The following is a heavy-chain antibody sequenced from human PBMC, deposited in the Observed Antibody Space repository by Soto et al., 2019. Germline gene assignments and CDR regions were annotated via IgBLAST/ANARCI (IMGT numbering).Heavy chain of an antibody. CDR1: GFTFSSYA. CDR2: ISGSGGGT. Sequence: HPXGSLRLSCSATGFTFSSYAMSWVRQAPGKGLEWVSVISGSGGGTYYADSVKGRFTISRDKSKNTLYLQMNSLRVEDTAVFYCAKTAAARPNLYLDYWGQGTLVTVSS. CDR3: AKTAAARPNLYLDY. V-gene: IGHV3-23*01. D-gene: IGHD6-6*01. J-gene: IGHJ4*02.